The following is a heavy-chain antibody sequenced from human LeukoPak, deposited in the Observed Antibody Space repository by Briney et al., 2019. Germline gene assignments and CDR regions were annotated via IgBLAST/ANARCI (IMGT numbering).Heavy chain of an antibody. J-gene: IGHJ3*02. CDR1: GGSISSSSYY. D-gene: IGHD5-12*01. V-gene: IGHV4-39*07. CDR2: IYYSGST. Sequence: PSETLSLTCTVSGGSISSSSYYWGWIRQPPGKGLEWIGSIYYSGSTYYNPSLKSRVTISVDTSKNQFSLKLSSVTAADTAVYYCARDHSGYDHAFDIWGQGTMVTVSS. CDR3: ARDHSGYDHAFDI.